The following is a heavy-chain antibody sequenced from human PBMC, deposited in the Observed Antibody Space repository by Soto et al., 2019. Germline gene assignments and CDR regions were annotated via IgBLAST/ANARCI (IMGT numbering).Heavy chain of an antibody. Sequence: GESLKISCKGSGYSFTSYCIGWVRQMPGKGLEWMGIIYPGDSDTRYSPSFQGQVTISADKSISTAYLQWSSLKASDTAMYYCARHSTYYYDSSGNFDYWGQGTLVTVSS. CDR3: ARHSTYYYDSSGNFDY. CDR2: IYPGDSDT. V-gene: IGHV5-51*01. CDR1: GYSFTSYC. D-gene: IGHD3-22*01. J-gene: IGHJ4*02.